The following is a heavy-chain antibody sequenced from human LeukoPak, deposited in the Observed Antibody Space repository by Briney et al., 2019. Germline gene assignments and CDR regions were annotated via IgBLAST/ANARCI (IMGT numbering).Heavy chain of an antibody. CDR2: ITAGGDST. Sequence: GGSLRLSCAASGFPFSGYAMSWVCLAPGKGLEWVSAITAGGDSTYYADSVKGRFTISRDNLKNMVFLQLNSLRAEDTAVYYCAKGGSVGTMEFFDYWGQGTLVTVSS. J-gene: IGHJ4*02. CDR1: GFPFSGYA. D-gene: IGHD1-26*01. V-gene: IGHV3-23*01. CDR3: AKGGSVGTMEFFDY.